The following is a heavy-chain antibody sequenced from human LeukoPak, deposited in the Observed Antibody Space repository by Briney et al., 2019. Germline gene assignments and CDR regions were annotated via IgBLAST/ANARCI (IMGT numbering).Heavy chain of an antibody. CDR1: GGSISSYY. V-gene: IGHV4-59*12. J-gene: IGHJ5*02. CDR3: ARVDTSMDWFDP. Sequence: PSETLSLTCTVSGGSISSYYWSWIRQPPGKGLEWIGYIYYSGSTNYNPSLKSRVTISVDTSKKQFSLRVSSVTAADTAVYYCARVDTSMDWFDPWGQGTLVTVSS. D-gene: IGHD5-18*01. CDR2: IYYSGST.